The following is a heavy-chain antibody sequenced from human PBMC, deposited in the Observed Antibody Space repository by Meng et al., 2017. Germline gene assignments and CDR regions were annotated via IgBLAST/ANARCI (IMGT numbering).Heavy chain of an antibody. CDR1: GGSFSGYY. Sequence: QVQLQQWGAGLLKPSETLSLLGAVYGGSFSGYYWSWIRQPPGKGLEWIGEINHSGSTNYNPSLKSRVTISVDTSKNQFSLKLSSVTAADTAVYYCACPAKLGYCSGGSCYSFENWGQGTLVTVSS. J-gene: IGHJ4*02. D-gene: IGHD2-15*01. CDR3: ACPAKLGYCSGGSCYSFEN. CDR2: INHSGST. V-gene: IGHV4-34*01.